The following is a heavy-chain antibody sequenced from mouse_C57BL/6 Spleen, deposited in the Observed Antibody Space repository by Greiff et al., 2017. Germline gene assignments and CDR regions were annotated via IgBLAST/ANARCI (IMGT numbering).Heavy chain of an antibody. V-gene: IGHV10-3*01. Sequence: EVQVVESGGVLVQPKGSLKLSCAASGFTFNTYAMHWVRQAPGKGLEWVARIRSKSSNYATYYADSVKDSFTISRDDSQSMLYLQMNNLKTEDTAMYYCVRVPYYYGSSLYAMDYWGQGTSVTVSS. CDR2: IRSKSSNYAT. CDR1: GFTFNTYA. J-gene: IGHJ4*01. D-gene: IGHD1-1*01. CDR3: VRVPYYYGSSLYAMDY.